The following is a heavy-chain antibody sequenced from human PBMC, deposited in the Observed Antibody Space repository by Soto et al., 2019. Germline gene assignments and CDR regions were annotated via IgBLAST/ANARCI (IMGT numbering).Heavy chain of an antibody. CDR1: GGSFSGYY. Sequence: PSETLSLTCAVYGGSFSGYYWSWIRQPPGKGLEWIGEINHSGSTNYNPSLKSRVTISVDTSKNQFSLKLSSVTAADTAVYYCARWDKGAMALGPRGMDVWGQGTTVTVSS. J-gene: IGHJ6*02. CDR3: ARWDKGAMALGPRGMDV. V-gene: IGHV4-34*01. CDR2: INHSGST. D-gene: IGHD5-18*01.